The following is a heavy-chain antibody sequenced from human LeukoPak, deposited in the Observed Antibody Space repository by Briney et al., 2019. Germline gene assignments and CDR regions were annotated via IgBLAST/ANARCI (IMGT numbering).Heavy chain of an antibody. D-gene: IGHD2-8*01. CDR3: ARDGDYMDV. Sequence: SETLSLTCAVYGGSFSAYYWSWIRQPPGKGLEWIGEIDHGGSTNYNPSLTSRVTISVDTSKNQFSLKLSSVTAADTAVYYCARDGDYMDVWGKGTTVTVSS. CDR1: GGSFSAYY. CDR2: IDHGGST. J-gene: IGHJ6*03. V-gene: IGHV4-34*01.